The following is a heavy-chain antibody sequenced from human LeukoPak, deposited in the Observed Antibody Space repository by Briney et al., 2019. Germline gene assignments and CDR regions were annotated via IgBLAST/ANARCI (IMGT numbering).Heavy chain of an antibody. V-gene: IGHV3-53*01. CDR1: GLTVSINY. J-gene: IGHJ3*02. CDR3: ARVSAGVSAFDI. CDR2: IYSGGDT. Sequence: GGSLRLSCAASGLTVSINYMSWVRQAPGKGLERVSIIYSGGDTYYADSVKGRFTISRDNSKNTLCLQINSLRAEDTAVYYCARVSAGVSAFDIWGQGTMVTVSS. D-gene: IGHD3-16*01.